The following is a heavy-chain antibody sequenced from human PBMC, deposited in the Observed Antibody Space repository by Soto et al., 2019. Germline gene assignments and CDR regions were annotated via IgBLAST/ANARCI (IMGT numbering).Heavy chain of an antibody. D-gene: IGHD3-16*01. V-gene: IGHV4-34*01. CDR2: INHSGST. CDR1: CGSFSSYY. Sequence: QVQLQQWGAGLLKPSETLSLTCAVYCGSFSSYYWSWIRQPPGKGLEWIGEINHSGSTNYNPSLKSRVTMSVGPSQNPFPLELSSVAGADTAFYFCARTFRFDCWGQGTLVTVSS. CDR3: ARTFRFDC. J-gene: IGHJ4*02.